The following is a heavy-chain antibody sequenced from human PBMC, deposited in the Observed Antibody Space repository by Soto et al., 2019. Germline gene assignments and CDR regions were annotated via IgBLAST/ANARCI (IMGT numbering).Heavy chain of an antibody. D-gene: IGHD3-10*01. V-gene: IGHV4-4*07. CDR3: ARAGWFGELLGFNWFDP. J-gene: IGHJ5*02. CDR2: IYTSGST. CDR1: GGSISSYY. Sequence: SETLCLTCTVSGGSISSYYWSWIRQPAGKGLEWIGRIYTSGSTNYNPSLKSRVTMSVDTSKNQFSLKLSSVTAADTAVYYCARAGWFGELLGFNWFDPWGQGTLVTV.